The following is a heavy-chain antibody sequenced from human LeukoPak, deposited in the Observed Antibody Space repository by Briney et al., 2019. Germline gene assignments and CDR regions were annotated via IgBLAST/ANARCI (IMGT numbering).Heavy chain of an antibody. D-gene: IGHD6-25*01. CDR2: IYYSGRI. V-gene: IGHV4-31*03. Sequence: SQTLSLTCTVSGDSIRSETYFWTWIRQHPWKGLEWIGYIYYSGRIYYNPSLKSRVIISLDTSKSQFSLKLDSVTAADTAVYFCARDTSAAGNIDSWGQGTLVTVSS. J-gene: IGHJ4*02. CDR3: ARDTSAAGNIDS. CDR1: GDSIRSETYF.